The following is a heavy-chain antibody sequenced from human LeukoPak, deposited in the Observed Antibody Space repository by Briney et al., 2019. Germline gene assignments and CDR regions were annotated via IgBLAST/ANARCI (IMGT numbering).Heavy chain of an antibody. CDR2: IYHSGST. CDR3: ASKKKRAGESFYY. CDR1: GGSISSSNW. D-gene: IGHD3-10*01. J-gene: IGHJ4*02. Sequence: PSGTLSLTCAVSGGSISSSNWWSWVRQPPGKGLEWIGEIYHSGSTNYNPSLKSRVTISVDKSKNQFSLKLSSVTAADTAVYYCASKKKRAGESFYYWGQGTLVTVSS. V-gene: IGHV4-4*02.